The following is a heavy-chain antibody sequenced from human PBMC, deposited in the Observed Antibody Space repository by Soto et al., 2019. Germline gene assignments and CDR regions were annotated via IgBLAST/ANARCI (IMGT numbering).Heavy chain of an antibody. V-gene: IGHV5-51*01. D-gene: IGHD6-19*01. CDR1: GYSFTNYC. CDR3: ARQKSVAVAGTWYYYYGMDV. J-gene: IGHJ6*02. Sequence: GEPLKISWKGAGYSFTNYCIGWVRQMPGKGLDWMGIIYPGDSDTRYSPSFQGQVTISADKSISTAYLQWSSLKASDTAMYYCARQKSVAVAGTWYYYYGMDVWGQGTTVTVSS. CDR2: IYPGDSDT.